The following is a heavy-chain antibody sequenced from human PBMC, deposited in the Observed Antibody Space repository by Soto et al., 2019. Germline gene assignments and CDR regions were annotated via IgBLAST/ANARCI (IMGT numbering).Heavy chain of an antibody. CDR3: ARAIPITMVRGVIITGLPYYYYGMDV. J-gene: IGHJ6*02. D-gene: IGHD3-10*01. Sequence: SQTKRVRWTVSEGTSSGRGDCWSRKRKPPGKGLEWNGSIYYSGSTYYNPSLKSRVTISVDTSKNQFSLKLSSVTAADTAVYYCARAIPITMVRGVIITGLPYYYYGMDVWGHGTTVTVSS. CDR1: EGTSSGRGDC. V-gene: IGHV4-30-4*08. CDR2: IYYSGST.